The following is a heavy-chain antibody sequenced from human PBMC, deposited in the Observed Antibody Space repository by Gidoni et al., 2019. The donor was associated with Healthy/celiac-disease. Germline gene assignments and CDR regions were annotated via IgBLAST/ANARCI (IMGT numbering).Heavy chain of an antibody. CDR1: GGSISSGGYY. CDR3: ARVVVVVAATPLDP. J-gene: IGHJ5*02. V-gene: IGHV4-31*03. Sequence: QVQLQESGPGLVKPSQTLSLTCTVSGGSISSGGYYWSWIRQHPGKGLEWIGYIYYSGSTYYNPSLKSRVTISVDTSKNQFSLKLSSVTAADTAVYYCARVVVVVAATPLDPWGQGTLVTVSS. D-gene: IGHD2-15*01. CDR2: IYYSGST.